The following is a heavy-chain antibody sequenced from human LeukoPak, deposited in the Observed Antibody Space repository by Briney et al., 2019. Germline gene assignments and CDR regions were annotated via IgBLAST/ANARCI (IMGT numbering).Heavy chain of an antibody. D-gene: IGHD6-13*01. V-gene: IGHV3-74*01. Sequence: GGSLRLSCAASGFTFSSSWMHWVRQVPGKGLVWVSRINRDGSSTTYADSVKGRFTISRDNAKNSLYLQMNSLRAEDTAVYYCARDIVDSSSWYYFDYWGQGTLVTVSS. CDR1: GFTFSSSW. CDR3: ARDIVDSSSWYYFDY. CDR2: INRDGSST. J-gene: IGHJ4*02.